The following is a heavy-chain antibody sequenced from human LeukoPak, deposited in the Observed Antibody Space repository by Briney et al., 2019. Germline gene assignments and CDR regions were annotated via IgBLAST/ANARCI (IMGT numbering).Heavy chain of an antibody. D-gene: IGHD5-24*01. Sequence: GGSLTLSCAASGFTFSSCSMNWVRQAPGQGLEWVSVIYSGCSTHYADSVKGRFTISRDNSKNMLYLQMNSLRADDTAVYYCARIATRERPLDYWGQGTLVTVSS. J-gene: IGHJ4*02. CDR2: IYSGCST. CDR1: GFTFSSCS. V-gene: IGHV3-66*01. CDR3: ARIATRERPLDY.